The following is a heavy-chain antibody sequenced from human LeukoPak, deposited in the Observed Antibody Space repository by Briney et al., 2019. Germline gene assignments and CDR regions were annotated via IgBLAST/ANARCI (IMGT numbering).Heavy chain of an antibody. CDR3: AKLAYYYGSGGDYFGY. CDR2: ISYDGSNK. CDR1: GFTFSSYG. V-gene: IGHV3-30*18. Sequence: GRSLRLSCAASGFTFSSYGMHWVRQAPGKGLEWVAVISYDGSNKYYADSVKGRFTISRDNSKNTLYLQMNSLRAEDTAVYYCAKLAYYYGSGGDYFGYWGQGTLVTVSS. J-gene: IGHJ4*02. D-gene: IGHD3-10*01.